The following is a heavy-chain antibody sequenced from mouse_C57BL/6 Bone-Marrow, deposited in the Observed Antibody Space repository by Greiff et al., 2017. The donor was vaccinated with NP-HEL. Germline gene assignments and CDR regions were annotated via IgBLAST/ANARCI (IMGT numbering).Heavy chain of an antibody. V-gene: IGHV5-17*01. J-gene: IGHJ4*01. CDR3: ARRVRFYAMDY. D-gene: IGHD1-1*01. CDR2: ISSGGSTI. CDR1: GFTFSDYG. Sequence: DVMLVESGGGLVKPGGSLKLSCAASGFTFSDYGMHWVRQAPEKGLEWVAYISSGGSTIYYADTVKGRFTISRDNAKNTLFLQMISLRSEDTAMYYCARRVRFYAMDYWGQGTSVTVSS.